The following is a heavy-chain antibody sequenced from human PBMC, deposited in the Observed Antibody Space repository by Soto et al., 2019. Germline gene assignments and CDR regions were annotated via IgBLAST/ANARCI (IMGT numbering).Heavy chain of an antibody. V-gene: IGHV1-24*01. CDR1: GYTLPEFF. CDR2: FDPEDGET. D-gene: IGHD1-26*01. Sequence: GASVKGSRKVSGYTLPEFFLHWVRQAPGKGLEWMGGFDPEDGETIYAQKFQGRVTMTEDTSTDTAYMELSSLRSEDTAVYYCATAWVGATKGFDPWGQGTLVTVSS. J-gene: IGHJ5*02. CDR3: ATAWVGATKGFDP.